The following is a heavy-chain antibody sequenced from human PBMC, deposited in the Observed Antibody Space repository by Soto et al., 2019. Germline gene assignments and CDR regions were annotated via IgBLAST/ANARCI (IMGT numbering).Heavy chain of an antibody. D-gene: IGHD2-2*01. J-gene: IGHJ6*02. CDR1: GGSISSSNW. V-gene: IGHV4-4*02. CDR3: ARGSVSSTSSADDYYYGMDV. CDR2: IYHSGST. Sequence: QVQLQESDPGLVKPSGTLSLTCAVSGGSISSSNWWSWVRQPPGKGLEWIGEIYHSGSTNYNPSLKSRVTISVDKSKNQFSLKLSAVTAADTAVYYCARGSVSSTSSADDYYYGMDVWGQGTTVTVSS.